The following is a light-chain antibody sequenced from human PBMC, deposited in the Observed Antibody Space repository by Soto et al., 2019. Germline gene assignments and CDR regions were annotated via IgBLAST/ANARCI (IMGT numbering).Light chain of an antibody. Sequence: DIQMTQSPSSLSASVGDRVTISCRASQSITWLAWFQQKPGKAPKVLIYRASYLQSEVPSRFSGSGSGSEFTLTIDSLQSDDIATYYCLHYNTYPWTFAQGTKVEIK. J-gene: IGKJ1*01. CDR3: LHYNTYPWT. V-gene: IGKV1-5*03. CDR2: RAS. CDR1: QSITW.